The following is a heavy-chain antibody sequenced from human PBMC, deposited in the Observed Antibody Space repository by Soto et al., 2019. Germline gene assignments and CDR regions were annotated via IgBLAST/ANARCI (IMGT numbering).Heavy chain of an antibody. D-gene: IGHD2-2*01. V-gene: IGHV1-69*13. CDR1: GGPFGSYA. CDR2: FIPIFDTA. CDR3: ARHDCISTSCYYYYYYSMDV. Sequence: PSVKASCKTSGGPFGSYAISWVRRAPGQGLEWLGGFIPIFDTANYAQTFQGRVTLTADESTSTAYMELSSLRSEDTAVYYCARHDCISTSCYYYYYYSMDVWGQGTTVTVSS. J-gene: IGHJ6*02.